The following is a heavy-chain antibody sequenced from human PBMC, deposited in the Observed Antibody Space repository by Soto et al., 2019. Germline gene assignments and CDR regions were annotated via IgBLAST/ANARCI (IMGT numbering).Heavy chain of an antibody. J-gene: IGHJ3*02. CDR3: AREAVDSYDAFDI. Sequence: ASVKVSCKASGYTFTNFGISWVRQAPGQGLEWMGWISAYNGNTNYAQKLQGRVTMTTDTSTSTAYMELSSLRSEDTAVYYCAREAVDSYDAFDIWGQGTMVTVSS. V-gene: IGHV1-18*01. CDR1: GYTFTNFG. CDR2: ISAYNGNT. D-gene: IGHD5-12*01.